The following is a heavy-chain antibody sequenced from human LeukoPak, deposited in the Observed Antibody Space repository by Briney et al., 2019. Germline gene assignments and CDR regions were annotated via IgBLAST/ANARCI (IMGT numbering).Heavy chain of an antibody. J-gene: IGHJ5*02. V-gene: IGHV4-39*07. D-gene: IGHD1-26*01. CDR1: GGSISSSSYY. CDR2: IYYSGST. Sequence: SETLSLTCTVSGGSISSSSYYWGWIRQPPGKGLEWIGSIYYSGSTYYNPSLKSRVTISVDTSKNQFSLKLSSVTAADTAVYYCARWAEWEPKGNGFDPWGQGTLVTVSS. CDR3: ARWAEWEPKGNGFDP.